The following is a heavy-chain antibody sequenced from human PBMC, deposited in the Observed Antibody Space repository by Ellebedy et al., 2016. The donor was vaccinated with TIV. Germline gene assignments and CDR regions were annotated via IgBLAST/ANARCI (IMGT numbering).Heavy chain of an antibody. Sequence: GESLKISCAASGFTFSSYAMSWVRQAPGKGLEWVSGISGSGGSTYYADSVKGRFTISRDNSKNTVYLQMNSLRADETAVYYCAKQGRCTTTSCFRRWFDPWGQGTLVTASS. D-gene: IGHD2-2*01. J-gene: IGHJ5*02. CDR3: AKQGRCTTTSCFRRWFDP. CDR1: GFTFSSYA. CDR2: ISGSGGST. V-gene: IGHV3-23*01.